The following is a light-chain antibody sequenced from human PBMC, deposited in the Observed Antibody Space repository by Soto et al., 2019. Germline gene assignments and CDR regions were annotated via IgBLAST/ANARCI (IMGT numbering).Light chain of an antibody. Sequence: QSVLTQPASVSGSPGQSITISCAGTSSDVGAYNYVSWYQKHPGSTPKIMIYEVSNRPSGVSDHFSGSNSGNTAYLTISGIQAGDEADYYCSSFTTSSTRVFGGGTKLTVL. CDR2: EVS. J-gene: IGLJ2*01. CDR1: SSDVGAYNY. CDR3: SSFTTSSTRV. V-gene: IGLV2-14*01.